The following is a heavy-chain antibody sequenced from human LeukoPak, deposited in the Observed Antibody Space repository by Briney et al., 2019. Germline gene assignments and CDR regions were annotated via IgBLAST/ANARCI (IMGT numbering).Heavy chain of an antibody. CDR3: VKGAVVVAATRIFDY. D-gene: IGHD2-15*01. V-gene: IGHV3-64D*06. J-gene: IGHJ4*02. CDR2: ISSNGGST. CDR1: GFTFSSYA. Sequence: PGGSLRLSCSASGFTFSSYAMHWVRQAPGKGLEYVSAISSNGGSTYYADSVKGRFTISRDNSKNTLYLQMGSLRAEDTAVYYCVKGAVVVAATRIFDYWGQGTLVTVSS.